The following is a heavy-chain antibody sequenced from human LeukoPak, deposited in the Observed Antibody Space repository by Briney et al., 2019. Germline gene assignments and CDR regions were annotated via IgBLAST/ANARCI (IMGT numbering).Heavy chain of an antibody. CDR2: INPNSGGT. Sequence: ASVKVSCKTSGYTFTSHYMHWVRQPPGQGLERMGWINPNSGGTNYAQNFQGRVTMTRDTSIGTAYMELSRLTSDDTAVYYCSRSGHGSGSYRFDPWGQGILVTVSS. CDR3: SRSGHGSGSYRFDP. J-gene: IGHJ5*02. V-gene: IGHV1-2*02. D-gene: IGHD3-10*01. CDR1: GYTFTSHY.